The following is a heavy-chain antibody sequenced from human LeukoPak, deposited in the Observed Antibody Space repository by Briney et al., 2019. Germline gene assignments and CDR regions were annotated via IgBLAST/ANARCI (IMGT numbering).Heavy chain of an antibody. Sequence: GGSLRLSCAASGFTFSTYAMSWVRQTPEKGLEWVSAISGSGGSTYYADSVKGRFTISRDNSKNTLYLQMNSLRPEDTAVYYCARVYGVNFDYWGQGTLVTVSS. CDR1: GFTFSTYA. CDR3: ARVYGVNFDY. D-gene: IGHD4-17*01. CDR2: ISGSGGST. V-gene: IGHV3-23*01. J-gene: IGHJ4*02.